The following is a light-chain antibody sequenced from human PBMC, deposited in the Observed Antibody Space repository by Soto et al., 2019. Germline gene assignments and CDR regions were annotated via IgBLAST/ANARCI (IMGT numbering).Light chain of an antibody. J-gene: IGKJ2*01. CDR1: QSVSGTY. CDR3: QQYGSSLPYT. V-gene: IGKV3-20*01. Sequence: EIVLTQSPGTLSLSPGARATLSCRASQSVSGTYFAWYQQKPGQAPRLLIYGSSIRATVIPDRFSGSGSGTDFTLTIRRLEPEDSAVYYCQQYGSSLPYTFGQGTKLEIK. CDR2: GSS.